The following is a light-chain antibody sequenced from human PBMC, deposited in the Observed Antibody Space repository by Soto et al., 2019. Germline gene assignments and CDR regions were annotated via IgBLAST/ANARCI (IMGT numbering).Light chain of an antibody. CDR1: QSISSE. J-gene: IGKJ2*01. CDR2: GAS. CDR3: QQGHNWPLT. V-gene: IGKV3-15*01. Sequence: EIVMTQSPATLSVSPGESATLSCRASQSISSELAWYQQKPGQPPRLLIYGASTRATGVPARFTGSGSGSDFTLTLSGLQYEDFAVYYCQQGHNWPLTFGQGTRLEI.